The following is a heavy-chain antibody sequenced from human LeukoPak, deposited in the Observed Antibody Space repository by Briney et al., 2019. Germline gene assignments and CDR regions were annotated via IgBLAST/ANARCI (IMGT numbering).Heavy chain of an antibody. CDR2: INTDGSNT. Sequence: GGSLRLSCAASGFTFDYYWMHWVRQAPGKGLMWVSRINTDGSNTHYADSVKGRLTISRDNAKNTLYLQMNSLRAEDTAVYYCARSRGSRYYYGMDVWGQGTTVTVSS. CDR1: GFTFDYYW. CDR3: ARSRGSRYYYGMDV. V-gene: IGHV3-74*01. D-gene: IGHD3-10*01. J-gene: IGHJ6*02.